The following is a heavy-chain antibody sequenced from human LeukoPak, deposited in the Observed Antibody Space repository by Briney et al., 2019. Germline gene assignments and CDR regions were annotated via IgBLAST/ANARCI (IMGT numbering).Heavy chain of an antibody. CDR2: ICSSGST. V-gene: IGHV4-59*08. CDR3: ARHLPRTDIGYAFDI. D-gene: IGHD2-15*01. Sequence: KSSETLSLTCSVSGGSISNNYWGWIRQPPGEGLVWIVYICSSGSTNYNPSLQSRVTISLVTSTNQFSLRLRSVTAADTAVYYCARHLPRTDIGYAFDIWGQGTVVTVSS. J-gene: IGHJ3*02. CDR1: GGSISNNY.